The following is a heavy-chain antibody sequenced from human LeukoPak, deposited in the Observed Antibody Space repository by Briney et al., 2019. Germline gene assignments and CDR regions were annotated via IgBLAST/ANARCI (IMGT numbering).Heavy chain of an antibody. CDR3: ARDPTYSSSWPPYYFDY. D-gene: IGHD6-13*01. CDR2: ISYDGSNK. V-gene: IGHV3-30*04. J-gene: IGHJ4*02. Sequence: GGSLRLSCAASGFTFSSYAMHWVRQAPGKGLEWVAVISYDGSNKYYADSVKGRFTISRDNSKNTLYLQMNSLRAEDTAVYYCARDPTYSSSWPPYYFDYWGQGTLVTVSS. CDR1: GFTFSSYA.